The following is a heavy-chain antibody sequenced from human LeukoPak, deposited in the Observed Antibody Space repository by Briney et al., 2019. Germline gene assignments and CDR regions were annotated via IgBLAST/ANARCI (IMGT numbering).Heavy chain of an antibody. J-gene: IGHJ4*02. CDR3: ARAVLTVADYYFDY. Sequence: GGSLRLSCAASGFTFSSYWMSWVRQAPGKGLEWVANIKQDGSEKYYVDSVKGRFTISRDNAKNSLYLQMNSLRAEDTAVYYCARAVLTVADYYFDYWGQGTLVTVSS. CDR1: GFTFSSYW. D-gene: IGHD6-19*01. CDR2: IKQDGSEK. V-gene: IGHV3-7*01.